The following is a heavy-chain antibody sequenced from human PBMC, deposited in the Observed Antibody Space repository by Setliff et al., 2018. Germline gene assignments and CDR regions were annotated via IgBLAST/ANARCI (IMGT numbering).Heavy chain of an antibody. CDR2: IIHSGST. CDR3: ARDSAGGENFWSGYYSSGYFDY. Sequence: SETLSLTCAVYGGSFSGYYWSWIRQPPGKRLEWIGEIIHSGSTNYNPSLKSRVTISVDTSKNQFSLKLSSVTAADTAVYYCARDSAGGENFWSGYYSSGYFDYWGQGTLVTVSS. D-gene: IGHD3-3*01. CDR1: GGSFSGYY. V-gene: IGHV4-34*12. J-gene: IGHJ4*02.